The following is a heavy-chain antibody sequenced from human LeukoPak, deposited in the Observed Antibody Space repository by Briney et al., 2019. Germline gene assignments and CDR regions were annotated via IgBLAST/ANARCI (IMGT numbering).Heavy chain of an antibody. Sequence: ETLSLTCTVFGGSISSSYWSWIRQPPGKGLEWIGYIYYSGSTNYNPSLKSRVTISVDTSKNQSSLKLSSVTAADTAVYYCARTRDTAMVFFDYWGQGTLVTVSS. D-gene: IGHD5-18*01. CDR3: ARTRDTAMVFFDY. CDR2: IYYSGST. J-gene: IGHJ4*02. CDR1: GGSISSSY. V-gene: IGHV4-59*01.